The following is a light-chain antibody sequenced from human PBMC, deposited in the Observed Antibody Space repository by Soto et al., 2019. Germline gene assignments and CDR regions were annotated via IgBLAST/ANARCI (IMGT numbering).Light chain of an antibody. CDR1: QRLLHSNGNYF. CDR2: LGF. CDR3: MQALQTPYT. V-gene: IGKV2-28*01. J-gene: IGKJ2*01. Sequence: ESVMTQSPPSLTVTPGEPASISCRSSQRLLHSNGNYFLDWYLQKPGQSPQLLIYLGFNRASGVPDRVRGRGAGTDFTLKISRVEAADVGVYDCMQALQTPYTVGQGTRLEIK.